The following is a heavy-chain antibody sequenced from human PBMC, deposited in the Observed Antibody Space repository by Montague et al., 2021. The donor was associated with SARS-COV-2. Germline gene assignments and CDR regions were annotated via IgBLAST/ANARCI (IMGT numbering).Heavy chain of an antibody. CDR1: GGSFSGYY. CDR3: ARELTGYCSGGVCYSLEY. V-gene: IGHV4-34*01. Sequence: SETLSLTCAVYGGSFSGYYWSWIRQPPGKGLEWIGEIDHSGSTNYNPSLKSRVTISVDTSKNQFSLKLSSVTAADTAVYYCARELTGYCSGGVCYSLEYWGQGTLATVSS. J-gene: IGHJ4*02. D-gene: IGHD2-15*01. CDR2: IDHSGST.